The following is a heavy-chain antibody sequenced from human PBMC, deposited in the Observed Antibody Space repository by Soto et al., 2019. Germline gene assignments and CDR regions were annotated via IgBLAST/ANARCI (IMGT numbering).Heavy chain of an antibody. V-gene: IGHV4-31*03. Sequence: QVQLQESGPGLVKPSQTLSLTCTVSGGSISSGGYYWSWIRQHPGKGLEWIGYIYYSGRTYSNPSLKSRVTISVDTSKTQFSLKLSSVTAADTAVYYCARSGYSYGPNPLLYWGQGTLVTVSS. CDR1: GGSISSGGYY. CDR3: ARSGYSYGPNPLLY. D-gene: IGHD5-18*01. J-gene: IGHJ4*02. CDR2: IYYSGRT.